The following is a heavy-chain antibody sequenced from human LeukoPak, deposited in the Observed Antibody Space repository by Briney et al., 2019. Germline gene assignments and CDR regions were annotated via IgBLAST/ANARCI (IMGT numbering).Heavy chain of an antibody. Sequence: SETLSLTCTVSGGSISSYYWSWIRQPPGKGLEWIGYIYYSGSTNYNPSLKSRVTISVDTSKNQFSLKLSSVTAADTAVYYCARGTYYDYVWGSYCYDGPFDYWGQGTLVTVSS. CDR3: ARGTYYDYVWGSYCYDGPFDY. J-gene: IGHJ4*02. CDR2: IYYSGST. V-gene: IGHV4-59*01. D-gene: IGHD3-16*02. CDR1: GGSISSYY.